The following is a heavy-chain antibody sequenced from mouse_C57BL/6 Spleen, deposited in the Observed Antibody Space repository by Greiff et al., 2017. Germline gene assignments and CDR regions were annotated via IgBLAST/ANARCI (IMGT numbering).Heavy chain of an antibody. CDR2: ISPRSGGT. CDR1: GYTFTSYW. Sequence: VQLQQSGTELVKPGASVKLSCKASGYTFTSYWMHWVKQRPGQGLEWIGKISPRSGGTNYNEKFKSKATMTVDKSSSTAYMQLSSLTSEDSGIYYCARSGYDYYDNAMDDWGHGTSVTVSS. D-gene: IGHD2-4*01. J-gene: IGHJ4*01. V-gene: IGHV1-53*01. CDR3: ARSGYDYYDNAMDD.